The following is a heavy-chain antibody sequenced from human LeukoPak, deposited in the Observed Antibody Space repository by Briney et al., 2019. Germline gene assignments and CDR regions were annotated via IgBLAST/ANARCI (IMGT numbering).Heavy chain of an antibody. CDR1: GFTFSSYS. Sequence: GGSLRLSCAASGFTFSSYSMNWVRQAPGKGLEWVSYISSSSSTIHYADSVKGRFTISRDNAKNSLYLRMNSLRAEDTAVYYCAKRIATAGKHYFDNWGQGTLVTVSS. J-gene: IGHJ4*02. CDR2: ISSSSSTI. CDR3: AKRIATAGKHYFDN. D-gene: IGHD6-13*01. V-gene: IGHV3-48*01.